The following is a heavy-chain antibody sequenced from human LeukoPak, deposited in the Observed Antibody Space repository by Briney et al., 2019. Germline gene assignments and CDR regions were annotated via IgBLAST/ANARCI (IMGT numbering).Heavy chain of an antibody. D-gene: IGHD2/OR15-2a*01. J-gene: IGHJ5*02. CDR2: IYYSGST. CDR3: ARAALSLVWFDP. Sequence: SQTLSLTCTVSGGSISSGGYYWSWIRQHPGKGLEWIGYIYYSGSTYYNPSLESRVTISVGTSKNQFSLKLSSVTAADTAVYYCARAALSLVWFDPWGQGTLVTVSS. V-gene: IGHV4-31*03. CDR1: GGSISSGGYY.